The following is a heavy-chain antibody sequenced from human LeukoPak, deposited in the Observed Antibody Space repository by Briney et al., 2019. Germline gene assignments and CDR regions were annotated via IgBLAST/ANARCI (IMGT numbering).Heavy chain of an antibody. CDR2: INHSGST. CDR3: ARDNPGGSFGDYDY. V-gene: IGHV4-34*01. D-gene: IGHD4-17*01. J-gene: IGHJ4*02. Sequence: PSETLSLTCAVYGGSFSGYYWSWIRQPPGKGLEWIGEINHSGSTNYNPSLKSRVSISLDKSKNQTSLRLSSVTVADTAMYYCARDNPGGSFGDYDYWGQGTLVTVSS. CDR1: GGSFSGYY.